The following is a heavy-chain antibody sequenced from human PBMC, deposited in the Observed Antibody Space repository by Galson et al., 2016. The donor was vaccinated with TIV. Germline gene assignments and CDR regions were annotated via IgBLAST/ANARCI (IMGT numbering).Heavy chain of an antibody. J-gene: IGHJ5*02. CDR1: AASMGSYH. Sequence: LSLTCTVSAASMGSYHWSWIRQPPGRGLEWIGFINYDGSTHSNPSLKSRVTISIDTSKSRFSLNLSSVTVADTAVYFCATYLAGASERGSWGQGVLVAVSS. D-gene: IGHD3-10*01. CDR3: ATYLAGASERGS. CDR2: INYDGST. V-gene: IGHV4-59*08.